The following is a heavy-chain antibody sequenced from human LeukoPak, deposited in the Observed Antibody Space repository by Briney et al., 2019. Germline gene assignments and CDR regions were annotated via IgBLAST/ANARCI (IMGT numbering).Heavy chain of an antibody. CDR1: GFTFSSYS. CDR3: ARAEGYDKELDY. J-gene: IGHJ4*02. CDR2: ISSSSSYI. V-gene: IGHV3-21*01. D-gene: IGHD5-12*01. Sequence: GGSLRLSCAASGFTFSSYSMNWVRQAPGKGLEWVSSISSSSSYIYYADSVKGRFTISRDNAKNSLYLQMYSLRAEDTAVYYCARAEGYDKELDYWGQGTLVTVSS.